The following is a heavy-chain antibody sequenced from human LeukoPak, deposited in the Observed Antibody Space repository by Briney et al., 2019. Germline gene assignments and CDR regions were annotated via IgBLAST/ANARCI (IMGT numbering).Heavy chain of an antibody. D-gene: IGHD6-19*01. CDR1: GGSISRYY. CDR2: IYYSGST. Sequence: SSETLTLICTLSGGSISRYYSSWIRQPPGKGLEWIGYIYYSGSTNYNPSLKTRDIIQIHTSKNQFSLKLSSVTASDTAVYYCARDLRAGGSSGPIDYWGQATMVTVSS. V-gene: IGHV4-59*01. J-gene: IGHJ4*02. CDR3: ARDLRAGGSSGPIDY.